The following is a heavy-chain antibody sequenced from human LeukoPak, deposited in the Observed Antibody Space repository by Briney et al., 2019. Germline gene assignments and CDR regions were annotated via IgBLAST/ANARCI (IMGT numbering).Heavy chain of an antibody. J-gene: IGHJ4*02. CDR2: ISYDGSNK. V-gene: IGHV3-30*18. Sequence: GGSLRLSCAASGFTFSSYGIHWVRQAPGKGLEWVALISYDGSNKYYADSVKGRFTISRDNSKNTLYLQMNSLRAEDTAVYHCANGNYYGSGSYPDYWGQGTLVTVSS. D-gene: IGHD3-10*01. CDR3: ANGNYYGSGSYPDY. CDR1: GFTFSSYG.